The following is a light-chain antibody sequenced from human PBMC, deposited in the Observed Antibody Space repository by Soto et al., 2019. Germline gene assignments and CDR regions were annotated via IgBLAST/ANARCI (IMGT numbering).Light chain of an antibody. V-gene: IGLV2-8*01. Sequence: QSVLTQPPSASGSPGQSVTIACTGTSSDVGGYKYVSWYQQHPGKAPKLMIYEVNKRPSGVPDRFSSSKSGHTASLTVSGLQADDEADYFCSSYAGRNIVLFGGGTKLTVL. CDR2: EVN. CDR3: SSYAGRNIVL. CDR1: SSDVGGYKY. J-gene: IGLJ2*01.